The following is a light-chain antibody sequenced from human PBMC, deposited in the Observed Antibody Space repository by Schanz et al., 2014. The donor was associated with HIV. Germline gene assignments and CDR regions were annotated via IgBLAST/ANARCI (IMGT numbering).Light chain of an antibody. CDR2: GVF. J-gene: IGLJ1*01. V-gene: IGLV2-14*03. Sequence: QSALTQPASVSGSPGQSITFSCTGTNNDIGSYTYVSWYQQHPDKAPKLVVYGVFDRPSGVSNRFSGSKSGNTASLTISGLQAEDEADYYCCSYTTTSTYVFGAGTKLTVL. CDR3: CSYTTTSTYV. CDR1: NNDIGSYTY.